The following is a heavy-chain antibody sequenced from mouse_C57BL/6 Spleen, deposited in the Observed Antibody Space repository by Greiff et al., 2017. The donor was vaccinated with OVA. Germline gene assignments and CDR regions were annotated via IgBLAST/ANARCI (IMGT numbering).Heavy chain of an antibody. V-gene: IGHV5-16*01. J-gene: IGHJ2*01. CDR1: GFTFSDYY. Sequence: EVQVVESEGGLVQPGSSMKLSCTASGFTFSDYYMAWVRQVPEKGLEWVANINYDGSSTYYLDSLKSRFIISRDNAKNILYLQMSSLKSEDTATYYCARDQTGTGSFDYWGQGTTLTVSS. CDR3: ARDQTGTGSFDY. CDR2: INYDGSST. D-gene: IGHD4-1*01.